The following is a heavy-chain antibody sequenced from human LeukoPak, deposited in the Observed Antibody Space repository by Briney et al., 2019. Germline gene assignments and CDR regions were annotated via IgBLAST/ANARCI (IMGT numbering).Heavy chain of an antibody. CDR3: ARGSKDYGDYVDPYYFDY. Sequence: SQTLSLTCTVSGGSISSGGYYWSWIRQHPGKGLEWIGCIYHSGSTYYNPSLKSRVTISVDTSKNQFSLKLSSVTAADTAVYYCARGSKDYGDYVDPYYFDYWGPGTLVTVSS. CDR2: IYHSGST. CDR1: GGSISSGGYY. J-gene: IGHJ4*02. D-gene: IGHD4-17*01. V-gene: IGHV4-31*03.